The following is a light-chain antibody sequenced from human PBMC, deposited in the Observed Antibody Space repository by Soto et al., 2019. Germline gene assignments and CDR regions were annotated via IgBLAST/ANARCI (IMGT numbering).Light chain of an antibody. CDR3: HQRNQ. CDR2: DAS. J-gene: IGKJ5*01. V-gene: IGKV3-11*01. CDR1: QSVSSY. Sequence: EIVLTQSPATLCLSPWERATLSCRASQSVSSYLAWYQQKPGQAPRLLIYDASNRATGIPARFSGSGSGTDFTLTISSLEPEDFAVYYCHQRNQFGQGTRLEIK.